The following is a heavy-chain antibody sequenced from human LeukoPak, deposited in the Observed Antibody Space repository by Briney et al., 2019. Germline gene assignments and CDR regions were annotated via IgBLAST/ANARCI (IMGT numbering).Heavy chain of an antibody. Sequence: PSETLSLTCTVSGGSISSYYWSWIRQPPGKGLEWIWYIYTSGSTNYNPSLKSRGTISVDTSKNQFSLRLSSVTAADTAVYYCARSVEMATPRHYYYYYYMDVWGKGTTVTVSS. CDR1: GGSISSYY. J-gene: IGHJ6*03. V-gene: IGHV4-4*09. CDR3: ARSVEMATPRHYYYYYYMDV. D-gene: IGHD5-24*01. CDR2: IYTSGST.